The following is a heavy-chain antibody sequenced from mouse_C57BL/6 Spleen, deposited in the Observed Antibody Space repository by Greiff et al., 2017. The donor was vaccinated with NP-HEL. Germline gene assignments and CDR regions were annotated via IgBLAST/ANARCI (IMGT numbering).Heavy chain of an antibody. V-gene: IGHV1-64*01. Sequence: VQLQQPGAELVKPGASVKLSCKASGYTFTSYWMHWVKQRPGQGLEWIGMIHPNSGSTNYNEKFKSKATLTVDKSSSTAYMQLSSLTSEDSAVYYCARFTTVVALDYWGQGTTLTVSS. CDR3: ARFTTVVALDY. CDR2: IHPNSGST. D-gene: IGHD1-1*01. CDR1: GYTFTSYW. J-gene: IGHJ2*01.